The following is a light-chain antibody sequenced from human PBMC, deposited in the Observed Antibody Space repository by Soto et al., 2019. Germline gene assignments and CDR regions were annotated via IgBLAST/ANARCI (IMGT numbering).Light chain of an antibody. CDR1: SSNIETNT. Sequence: QSVLTQPHSASGTPGQRVTISCSGSSSNIETNTVDWYQHLPGTAPKVLIFNNNQRPSGVPDRFSGSKSGTSASLAISGLQSEDEAHYYCAVWDDNLSGMIFGGGTKVTVL. J-gene: IGLJ2*01. V-gene: IGLV1-44*01. CDR3: AVWDDNLSGMI. CDR2: NNN.